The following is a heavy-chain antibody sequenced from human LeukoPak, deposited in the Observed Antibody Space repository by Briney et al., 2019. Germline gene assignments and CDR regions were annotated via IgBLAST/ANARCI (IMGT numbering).Heavy chain of an antibody. V-gene: IGHV1-69*04. J-gene: IGHJ1*01. CDR2: IIPILGIA. CDR3: ARNLFAWDTRH. D-gene: IGHD5-18*01. Sequence: GSSVNVSCTASGGTFTIYAISWVRQAPGQGLEWMGRIIPILGIANYAQKFQGRVTITADKSTSTAYMELSSLRSEDTAVYYCARNLFAWDTRHWGQGTLVTVSS. CDR1: GGTFTIYA.